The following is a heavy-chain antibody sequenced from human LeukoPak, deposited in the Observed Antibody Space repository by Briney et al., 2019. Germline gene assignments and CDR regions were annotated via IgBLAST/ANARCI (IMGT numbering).Heavy chain of an antibody. CDR2: MNPNSGGT. CDR3: ARNKEGKSLDY. Sequence: ASVKVSCTASGYTFTGYYIHWVRQAPGQGLEWMAWMNPNSGGTSYAQKFQGRVTMTRDTSISTAYMELNRLRFDDTAVYYCARNKEGKSLDYWGQGTLVTVSS. V-gene: IGHV1-2*02. CDR1: GYTFTGYY. J-gene: IGHJ4*02.